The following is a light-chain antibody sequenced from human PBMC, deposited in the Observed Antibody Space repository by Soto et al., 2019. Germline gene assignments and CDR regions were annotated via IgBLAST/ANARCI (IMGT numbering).Light chain of an antibody. J-gene: IGLJ3*02. CDR1: SSDVGGYNY. CDR3: SSYTTSSTRV. CDR2: DVS. V-gene: IGLV2-14*03. Sequence: QSALTQPASVSGSPGQSITISCTGTSSDVGGYNYVSWYQQHPGKAPKLIFFDVSSRPSGVSNRFSGSKSGNTASLTISGLQAEDEADYYCSSYTTSSTRVFGGGTKVTVL.